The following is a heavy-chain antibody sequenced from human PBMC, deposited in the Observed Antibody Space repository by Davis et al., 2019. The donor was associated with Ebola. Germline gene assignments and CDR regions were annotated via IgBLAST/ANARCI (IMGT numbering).Heavy chain of an antibody. D-gene: IGHD2-8*02. CDR2: IYFSGST. Sequence: MPSETLSLTCTVSGGSISSSFYYWGWIRQPPGKGLEWIGSIYFSGSTNYNPSLKSRVTISVDTSKNHFSLKLNSVTAADTAVYYCARARGMYSWIDDWGQGTLVTVSS. V-gene: IGHV4-39*07. J-gene: IGHJ4*02. CDR3: ARARGMYSWIDD. CDR1: GGSISSSFYY.